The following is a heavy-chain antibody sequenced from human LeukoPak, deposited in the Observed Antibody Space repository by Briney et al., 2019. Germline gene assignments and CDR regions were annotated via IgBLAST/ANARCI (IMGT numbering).Heavy chain of an antibody. CDR3: ATVRGYSYGRLLDP. CDR1: GYTLTELS. D-gene: IGHD5-18*01. J-gene: IGHJ5*02. CDR2: FDPEDGET. V-gene: IGHV1-24*01. Sequence: GASVKVSCKVSGYTLTELSMHWVRQAPGKGLEWMGGFDPEDGETIYAQKFQGRVTMTEGTSTDTAYMELSSLRSEDTAVYYCATVRGYSYGRLLDPWGQGTLVTVSS.